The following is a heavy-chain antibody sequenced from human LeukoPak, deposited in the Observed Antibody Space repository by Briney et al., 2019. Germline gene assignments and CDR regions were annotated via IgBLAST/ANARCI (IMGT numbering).Heavy chain of an antibody. J-gene: IGHJ4*02. CDR3: AKSYDSSGYLPEY. Sequence: PGGSLRLSCAASGFTFSSNAMHWVRQAPGKGLEWVAVVTYDGSNKYYADSVKGRFTISRDNSKNTLYLQMNSLRAEDTAVYCCAKSYDSSGYLPEYWGQGTLVTVSS. V-gene: IGHV3-30-3*02. CDR2: VTYDGSNK. CDR1: GFTFSSNA. D-gene: IGHD3-22*01.